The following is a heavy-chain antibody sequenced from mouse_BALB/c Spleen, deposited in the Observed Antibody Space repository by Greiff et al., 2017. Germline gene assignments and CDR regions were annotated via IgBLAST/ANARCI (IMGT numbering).Heavy chain of an antibody. CDR2: IYPGGGYT. Sequence: QVQLQQSGPELVKPGASVRISCKASGYTFTNYWLGWVKQRPGHGLEWIGDIYPGGGYTNYNEKFKGKATLTADTSSSTAYMQLSSLTSEDSAVYFCARSRFSYAMDYWGQGTSVTVSS. CDR3: ARSRFSYAMDY. V-gene: IGHV1-63*02. CDR1: GYTFTNYW. J-gene: IGHJ4*01.